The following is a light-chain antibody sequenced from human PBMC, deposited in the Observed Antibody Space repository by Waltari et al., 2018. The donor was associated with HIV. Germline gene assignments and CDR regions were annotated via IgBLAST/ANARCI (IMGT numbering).Light chain of an antibody. V-gene: IGLV1-47*01. CDR3: AAWDDSLSGV. CDR1: SSNIGSHY. CDR2: RKN. J-gene: IGLJ2*01. Sequence: QSVLTQPPSASGTPGQRVTISCSGSSSNIGSHYVYWYQQLPGTAPKLLTVRKNQRPSGVPDRFAGSKSGTSASLAISGLRSEDEADYYCAAWDDSLSGVFGGGTKLTVL.